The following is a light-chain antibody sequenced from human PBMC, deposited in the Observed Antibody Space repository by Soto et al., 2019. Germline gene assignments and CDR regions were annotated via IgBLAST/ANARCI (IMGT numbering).Light chain of an antibody. CDR1: QGIRND. J-gene: IGKJ2*01. V-gene: IGKV1-6*01. CDR3: LQDYNYPYT. Sequence: AVQMTQSPSSLSASVRDRVTITCRAGQGIRNDLAWYQQKPGKAPKLLIYAASSLQSGVPSRFSGSGSGTDFALTISSLQPEDFATYYCLQDYNYPYTFGQGTKLEIK. CDR2: AAS.